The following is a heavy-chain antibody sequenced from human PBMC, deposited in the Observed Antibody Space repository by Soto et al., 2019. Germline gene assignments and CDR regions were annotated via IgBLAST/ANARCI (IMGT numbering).Heavy chain of an antibody. CDR2: IIPIFGTA. CDR1: GGTFSSYA. CDR3: ARARAEMATIRAPMDV. D-gene: IGHD5-12*01. J-gene: IGHJ6*02. V-gene: IGHV1-69*13. Sequence: SVKVSCKASGGTFSSYAISWVRQAPGQGLEWMGGIIPIFGTANYAQKFQGRVTITADESTSTAYMELSSLRSEDTAVYYCARARAEMATIRAPMDVWGQGTTVTVSS.